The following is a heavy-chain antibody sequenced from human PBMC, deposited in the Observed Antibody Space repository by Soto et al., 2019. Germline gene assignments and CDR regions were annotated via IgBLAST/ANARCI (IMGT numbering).Heavy chain of an antibody. V-gene: IGHV1-69*01. CDR2: IIPIFGTA. CDR1: GGTFSSYA. J-gene: IGHJ4*02. Sequence: QVQLVQSGAEVKKPGSSVKVSCKASGGTFSSYAISWVRQAPGQGLEWMGGIIPIFGTANYAQKFQGRVTITADESTSTAYMELSSLRSEDTAVYYCAREPLPEHQLEAYYFDYWGQGTLVTVSS. D-gene: IGHD6-13*01. CDR3: AREPLPEHQLEAYYFDY.